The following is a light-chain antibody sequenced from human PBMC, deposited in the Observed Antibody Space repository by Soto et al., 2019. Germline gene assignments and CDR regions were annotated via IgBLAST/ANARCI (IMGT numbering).Light chain of an antibody. CDR1: QSVTSN. Sequence: EIVMTQSPATLAVFPGERATLSCRASQSVTSNLAWYQQKPGQTPRLLIYGASTRATGIPARFSGSGSGTEFTLTISSLQSEDFAVYYCQQYNSWPPLTFGGVTKVEIK. CDR3: QQYNSWPPLT. J-gene: IGKJ4*01. V-gene: IGKV3-15*01. CDR2: GAS.